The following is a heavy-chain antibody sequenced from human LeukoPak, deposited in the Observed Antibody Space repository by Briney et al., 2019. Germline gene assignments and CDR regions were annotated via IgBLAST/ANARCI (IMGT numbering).Heavy chain of an antibody. J-gene: IGHJ4*02. Sequence: GGSLRLSCAASGFTFSSYAMRWVRQAPGKGLEGVSAISGSGGSTYYADSVKGRFTISRDNSKNTLYLQMNSLRAEDTAVYYCAKTLVVVITTFSGYWGQGTLVTVSS. CDR1: GFTFSSYA. V-gene: IGHV3-23*01. CDR3: AKTLVVVITTFSGY. CDR2: ISGSGGST. D-gene: IGHD3-22*01.